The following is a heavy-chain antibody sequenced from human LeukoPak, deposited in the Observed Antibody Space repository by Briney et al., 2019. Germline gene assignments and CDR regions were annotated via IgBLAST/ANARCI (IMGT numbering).Heavy chain of an antibody. V-gene: IGHV4-59*01. J-gene: IGHJ5*02. CDR2: IYYSGST. D-gene: IGHD7-27*01. Sequence: PSETLSLTCTVSGGSISSYYWSWIRQPPGQGLEWIGYIYYSGSTNYNPSLKSRVTISVDTSKNQFSLKLSSVTAADTAVYYCARALAGGWFDPWGQGTLVTVSS. CDR3: ARALAGGWFDP. CDR1: GGSISSYY.